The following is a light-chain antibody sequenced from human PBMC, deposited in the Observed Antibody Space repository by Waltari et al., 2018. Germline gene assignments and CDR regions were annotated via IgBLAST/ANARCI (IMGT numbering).Light chain of an antibody. J-gene: IGKJ1*01. CDR2: AAS. V-gene: IGKV1-39*01. CDR3: QQSYSTPRT. CDR1: QTITSY. Sequence: DIQMTQSPSSLFVSVGDRVTITCRASQTITSYLNWYQQKPGKAPNLLIYAASSLQSGVPSRFSGSGSGTDFTLTISSLQPEDFATYYCQQSYSTPRTFGQGTKVEIK.